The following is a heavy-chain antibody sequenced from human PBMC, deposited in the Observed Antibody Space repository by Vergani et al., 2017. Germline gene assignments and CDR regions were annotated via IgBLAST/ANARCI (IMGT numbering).Heavy chain of an antibody. CDR2: MNPNSVNT. Sequence: QVQLVQSGAEVKKPGASVKVSCKASGYTFTSYDINWVRQATGQGLEWMGWMNPNSVNTGYAQKFQGRVTMTRNTPISTAYMELSSLRSEDTAVYYCAKVTSEHIAVAPTYYYYYYMDVWGKGTTVTVSS. D-gene: IGHD6-19*01. CDR1: GYTFTSYD. V-gene: IGHV1-8*01. J-gene: IGHJ6*03. CDR3: AKVTSEHIAVAPTYYYYYYMDV.